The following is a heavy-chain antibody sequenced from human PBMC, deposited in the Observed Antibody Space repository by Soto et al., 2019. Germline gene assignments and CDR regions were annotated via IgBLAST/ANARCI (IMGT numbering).Heavy chain of an antibody. CDR2: IYYSGST. J-gene: IGHJ6*02. CDR1: GGSISSYY. Sequence: SETLSLTCTVSGGSISSYYWSWIRQPPGKGLEWIGYIYYSGSTNYNPSLKSRVTISVDTSKNQFSLKLSSVTAADTAVYYCARVPTYGDHNYYYYYGMDVWGQGTTVTVSS. D-gene: IGHD4-17*01. CDR3: ARVPTYGDHNYYYYYGMDV. V-gene: IGHV4-59*01.